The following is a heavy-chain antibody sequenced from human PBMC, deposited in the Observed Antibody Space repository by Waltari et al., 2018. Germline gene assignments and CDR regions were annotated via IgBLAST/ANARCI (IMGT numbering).Heavy chain of an antibody. CDR1: GDSIRDDHHY. Sequence: QVQLLESGPGLVKPSQTLSLTCSVSGDSIRDDHHYWTWVRHFPGKGLEWLGFIFHRGKPYWRPSLTSQVVMSVDASNNQFSLRLSSVTVADTAIYFCARSRCGAGGSCYYTTAHFYYMDVWGRGTTVAISS. CDR2: IFHRGKP. J-gene: IGHJ6*03. CDR3: ARSRCGAGGSCYYTTAHFYYMDV. D-gene: IGHD2-15*01. V-gene: IGHV4-31*02.